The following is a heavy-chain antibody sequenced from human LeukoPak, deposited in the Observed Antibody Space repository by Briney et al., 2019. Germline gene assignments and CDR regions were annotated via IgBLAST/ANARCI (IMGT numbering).Heavy chain of an antibody. CDR1: GGSISSSSYY. V-gene: IGHV4-61*05. CDR3: ARHSPLPYFDY. D-gene: IGHD2-15*01. J-gene: IGHJ4*02. CDR2: IYYSGST. Sequence: PSETLSLTCTVSGGSISSSSYYWGWIRQPPGKGLEWIGYIYYSGSTNYNPSLKSRVTISVDTSKNQFSLKLSSVTAADTAVYYCARHSPLPYFDYWGQGTLVTVSS.